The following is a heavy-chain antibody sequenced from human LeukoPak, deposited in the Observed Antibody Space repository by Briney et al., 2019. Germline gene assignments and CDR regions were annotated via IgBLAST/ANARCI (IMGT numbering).Heavy chain of an antibody. V-gene: IGHV4-4*07. CDR3: ARDRNSGSHYAFDI. CDR2: IYASGST. CDR1: GGSISSYY. D-gene: IGHD1-26*01. J-gene: IGHJ3*02. Sequence: SETLSLTCTVPGGSISSYYWSWIRQPAGKGLEWIGRIYASGSTNYNPSLKSRVTMSVDTSKNQFSLKLSSVTAADTAVYYCARDRNSGSHYAFDIWGQGTMVTVSS.